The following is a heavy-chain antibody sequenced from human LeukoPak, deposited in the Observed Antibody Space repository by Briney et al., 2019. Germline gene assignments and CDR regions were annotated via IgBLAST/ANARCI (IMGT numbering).Heavy chain of an antibody. CDR2: INPSGGST. V-gene: IGHV1-46*01. Sequence: ASVKVSCKASGYTSTSYYMHWVRQAPGQGLEWMGIINPSGGSTSYAQKFQGRVTMSRDTSTSTVYMELSSLRSEDTAVYYCARDPLGYYGSGSAPYFDYWGQGTLVTVSS. CDR1: GYTSTSYY. CDR3: ARDPLGYYGSGSAPYFDY. J-gene: IGHJ4*02. D-gene: IGHD3-10*01.